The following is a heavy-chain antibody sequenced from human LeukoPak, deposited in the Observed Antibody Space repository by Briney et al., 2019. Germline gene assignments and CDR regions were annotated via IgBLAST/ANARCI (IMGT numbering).Heavy chain of an antibody. V-gene: IGHV4-59*08. Sequence: SETLSLTCTVSGGSISSYYWSWIRQPPGKGLEWIGYIYYSGSTNYNPSLKSRVTISVDTSKNQLSLKLSSVTAADTAVYYCARLGGVYYYSFGGSPRPSAPWGQGTLATASS. J-gene: IGHJ5*02. CDR3: ARLGGVYYYSFGGSPRPSAP. D-gene: IGHD2-21*01. CDR2: IYYSGST. CDR1: GGSISSYY.